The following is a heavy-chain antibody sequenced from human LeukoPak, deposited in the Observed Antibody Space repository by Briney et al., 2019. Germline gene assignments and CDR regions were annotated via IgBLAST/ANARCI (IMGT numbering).Heavy chain of an antibody. D-gene: IGHD6-19*01. CDR1: QYRVSSHSAA. CDR3: ARDTSPKQWLSPFDY. V-gene: IGHV6-1*01. CDR2: TYYRSKWYN. J-gene: IGHJ4*02. Sequence: SQTLSLICALSQYRVSSHSAAWHWIRQSRSRGLEWLVRTYYRSKWYNDYAVSVKSRIAINPDPSKNQFSLQLNSVTPEDTAVYYCARDTSPKQWLSPFDYWGQGTLVTVSS.